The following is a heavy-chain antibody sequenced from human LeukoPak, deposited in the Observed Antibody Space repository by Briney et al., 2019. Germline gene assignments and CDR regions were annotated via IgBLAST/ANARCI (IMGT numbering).Heavy chain of an antibody. J-gene: IGHJ4*02. D-gene: IGHD6-25*01. CDR3: VRGPHIAATSY. CDR1: GFTFISSA. V-gene: IGHV3-7*03. Sequence: PGGSLRLSCAASGFTFISSAMSWVRQVPGKGLEWVANIKQDGSEKQYVDSVKGRFAISRDNAKKSLYLQINTLRAEDTAVYYCVRGPHIAATSYWGQGTLVTVSS. CDR2: IKQDGSEK.